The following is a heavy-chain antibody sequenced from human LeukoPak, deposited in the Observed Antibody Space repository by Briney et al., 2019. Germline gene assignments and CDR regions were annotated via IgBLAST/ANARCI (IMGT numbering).Heavy chain of an antibody. CDR3: ARAQNYYDSSYAFDI. J-gene: IGHJ3*02. D-gene: IGHD3-22*01. Sequence: GASVKVSCKASGYTFTSYDINWVRQATGQGLEWMGWMNPNRGNTDYAQKFQGRVTITRNTSISTACMELSSLRSEDTAVYYCARAQNYYDSSYAFDIWGQGTMVTVSS. CDR1: GYTFTSYD. CDR2: MNPNRGNT. V-gene: IGHV1-8*03.